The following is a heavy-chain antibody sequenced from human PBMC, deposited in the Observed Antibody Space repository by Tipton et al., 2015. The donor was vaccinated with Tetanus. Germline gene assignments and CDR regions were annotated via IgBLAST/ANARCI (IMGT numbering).Heavy chain of an antibody. D-gene: IGHD5-12*01. CDR1: GTSIRRSGHY. V-gene: IGHV4-61*08. Sequence: TLSLTCTVSGTSIRRSGHYWTWIRQPPGKEPEWVGYVYHSGATNYHPSLKSRLAISADTSKNQFSLNLRSVITADTAVYYCARANNDYPKKGPFDYWGHGILVIVSS. J-gene: IGHJ4*01. CDR2: VYHSGAT. CDR3: ARANNDYPKKGPFDY.